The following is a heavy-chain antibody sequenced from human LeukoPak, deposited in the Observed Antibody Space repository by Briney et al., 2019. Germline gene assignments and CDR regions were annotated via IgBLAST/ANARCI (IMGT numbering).Heavy chain of an antibody. Sequence: PSQTLSLTCAVSGGSFTSGAYSWSWIRQPPGKGLEWIGYIYHSGRTYYNPSLKSRVTISIDTSKNQFSLKLSSVTAADTAVYYCARVKAAGPNWFDPWGQGTLVTVSS. D-gene: IGHD6-13*01. CDR3: ARVKAAGPNWFDP. V-gene: IGHV4-30-2*01. CDR1: GGSFTSGAYS. J-gene: IGHJ5*02. CDR2: IYHSGRT.